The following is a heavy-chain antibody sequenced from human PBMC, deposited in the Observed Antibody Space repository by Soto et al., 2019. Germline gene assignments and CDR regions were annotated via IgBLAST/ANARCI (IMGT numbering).Heavy chain of an antibody. CDR1: EFTFSGRS. D-gene: IGHD3-10*01. CDR3: ARGWFGPDV. Sequence: EVQLVESGGGLVQPGGSLRLSCAASEFTFSGRSVHWVRQAPGKGLVWVSGIDKVGTDSTYADSVKGRFTSSRDNAKNTVYLQMNSLIVEDTVVYYCARGWFGPDVWGKGTTVTVSS. J-gene: IGHJ6*03. CDR2: IDKVGTDS. V-gene: IGHV3-74*01.